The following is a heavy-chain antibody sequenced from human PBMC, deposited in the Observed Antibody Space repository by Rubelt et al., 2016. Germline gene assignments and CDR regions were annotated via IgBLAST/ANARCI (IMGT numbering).Heavy chain of an antibody. Sequence: QVQLQQWGAGLLKPSETLSLTCAVYGGSFSGYYWSWIRQPPGKGLEWIGYIYYSGSTNYNPSLKSRVTIAVDTSKHQFSLELSSWTAADTAVYYCARGGGSYFFDYWGQGTLVTVSS. V-gene: IGHV4-34*11. D-gene: IGHD1-26*01. CDR2: IYYSGST. CDR3: ARGGGSYFFDY. CDR1: GGSFSGYY. J-gene: IGHJ4*02.